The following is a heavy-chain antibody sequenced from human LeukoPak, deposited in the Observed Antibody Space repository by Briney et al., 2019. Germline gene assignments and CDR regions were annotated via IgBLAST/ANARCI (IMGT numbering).Heavy chain of an antibody. Sequence: PGGSLRLSCAASGFTFRICDMHWVRQAPGQGLEWVAVMSNDGTNEYYGDSVKGRFTISRDSSRNTLHLQMNSLRPDDTAVYYCAKSIRVIGTTALDYWGPGTLVTVSS. J-gene: IGHJ4*02. D-gene: IGHD1-20*01. CDR2: MSNDGTNE. CDR3: AKSIRVIGTTALDY. CDR1: GFTFRICD. V-gene: IGHV3-30*18.